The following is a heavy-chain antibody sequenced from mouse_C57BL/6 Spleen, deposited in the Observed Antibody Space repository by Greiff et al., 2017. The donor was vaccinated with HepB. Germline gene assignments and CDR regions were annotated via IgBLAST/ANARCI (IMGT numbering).Heavy chain of an antibody. J-gene: IGHJ3*01. CDR2: INPYNGDT. CDR1: GYSFTGYF. V-gene: IGHV1-20*01. Sequence: EVQLVESGPELVKPGDSVKISCKASGYSFTGYFMNWVMQSHGKSLEWIGRINPYNGDTFYNQKFKGKATLTVDKSSSTAHMELRSLTSEDSAVYYCARDGNYAWFAYWGQGTLVTVSA. CDR3: ARDGNYAWFAY. D-gene: IGHD2-1*01.